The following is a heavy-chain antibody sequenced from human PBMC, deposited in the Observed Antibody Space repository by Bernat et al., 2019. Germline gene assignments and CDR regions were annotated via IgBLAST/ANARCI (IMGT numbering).Heavy chain of an antibody. CDR1: GYTFTSYG. V-gene: IGHV1-18*01. D-gene: IGHD3-22*01. J-gene: IGHJ6*02. CDR3: ARVDSSGYYHNYGMDV. CDR2: ISAYNGNT. Sequence: QVQLVQSGAEVKKPGASVKVSCKASGYTFTSYGISWVRQAPGQGLEWMGWISAYNGNTKYAQKLQGRVTMTTDTSTSTAYMELRSLRSDDTAVYYCARVDSSGYYHNYGMDVWGQGTTVTVSS.